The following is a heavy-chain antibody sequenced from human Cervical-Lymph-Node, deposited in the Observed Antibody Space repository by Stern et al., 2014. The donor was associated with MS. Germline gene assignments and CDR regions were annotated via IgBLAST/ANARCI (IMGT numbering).Heavy chain of an antibody. CDR2: SSNKADSYTT. Sequence: EVQLVESGGGLVQPGGSLRLSCTASGFTFSDHYIDWVRQAPGKGLQWVGRSSNKADSYTTEYATSVKGRFTISADDARNSVYLQMNSLKIDDTAVYYCARLPLNWGQGTLVTVSS. V-gene: IGHV3-72*01. CDR3: ARLPLN. CDR1: GFTFSDHY. J-gene: IGHJ4*02.